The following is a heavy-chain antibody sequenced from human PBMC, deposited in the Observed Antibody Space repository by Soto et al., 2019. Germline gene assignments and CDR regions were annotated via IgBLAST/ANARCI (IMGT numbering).Heavy chain of an antibody. CDR3: ARDLNDAFDI. J-gene: IGHJ3*02. V-gene: IGHV4-59*01. D-gene: IGHD3-9*01. CDR1: GGSISSYY. CDR2: IYYSGST. Sequence: SETLSLTCTVSGGSISSYYWSWIRQPPGKGLEWIGYIYYSGSTNYNPSLKSRVTISVDTSKNQFSLKLSSVTAADTAVYYCARDLNDAFDIWGQGTMVTVSS.